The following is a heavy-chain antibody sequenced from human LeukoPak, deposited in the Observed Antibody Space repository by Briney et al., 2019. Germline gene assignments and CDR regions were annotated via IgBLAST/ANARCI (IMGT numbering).Heavy chain of an antibody. Sequence: ASVKVSCKASGYTFTSYYMHWVRQAPGQGREWMGIINPSGGSTSYAQKFQGRVTMTRDMSTSTVYMELSSLRSEDTAVYYCARSVAVADHLTDYWGQGTLVTVSS. V-gene: IGHV1-46*01. J-gene: IGHJ4*02. CDR3: ARSVAVADHLTDY. CDR1: GYTFTSYY. D-gene: IGHD6-19*01. CDR2: INPSGGST.